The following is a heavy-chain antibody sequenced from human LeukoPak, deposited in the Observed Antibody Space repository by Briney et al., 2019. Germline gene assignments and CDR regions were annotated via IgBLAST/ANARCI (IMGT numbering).Heavy chain of an antibody. CDR1: GGSFNNYS. D-gene: IGHD6-13*01. CDR2: INHSGST. CDR3: ARLGLYTSSWHRYYYFDY. J-gene: IGHJ4*02. V-gene: IGHV4-34*01. Sequence: SETLSLTCGVHGGSFNNYSWTWIRQSPGKGLEWIGEINHSGSTSYNPSLKSRFTMSVDASKNQFSLRLSSVTAADTAVYYCARLGLYTSSWHRYYYFDYWGQGTLVTVSS.